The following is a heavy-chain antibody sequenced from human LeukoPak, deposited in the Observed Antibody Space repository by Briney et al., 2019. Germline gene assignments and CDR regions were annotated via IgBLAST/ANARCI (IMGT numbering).Heavy chain of an antibody. J-gene: IGHJ4*02. D-gene: IGHD5-18*01. Sequence: PSQTLSLTCTVSGGSISSGDYYWSWIRQPPGKGLEWIGYIYYSGSTYYNPSLKSRVTISVDTSKNQFSLKLSSVTAADTAVYYCARGGSLEYSYGSFDYWGQGTLVTVSS. CDR1: GGSISSGDYY. CDR3: ARGGSLEYSYGSFDY. CDR2: IYYSGST. V-gene: IGHV4-30-4*08.